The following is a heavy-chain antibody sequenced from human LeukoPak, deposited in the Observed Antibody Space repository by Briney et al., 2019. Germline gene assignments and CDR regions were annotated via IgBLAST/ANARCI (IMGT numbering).Heavy chain of an antibody. CDR1: GYTFTSYA. D-gene: IGHD1-26*01. Sequence: ASVKVSCKASGYTFTSYAMHWVRQAPGQRLEWMGWINAGNGNTKYSQKFQGRVTITRDTSASTAYMELSSLRSEDTAVYYCATLLSGSYYLYYFDYWGQGTLVTVSS. CDR3: ATLLSGSYYLYYFDY. CDR2: INAGNGNT. J-gene: IGHJ4*02. V-gene: IGHV1-3*01.